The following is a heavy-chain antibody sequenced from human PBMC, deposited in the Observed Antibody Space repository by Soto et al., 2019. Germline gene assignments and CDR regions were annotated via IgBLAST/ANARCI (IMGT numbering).Heavy chain of an antibody. CDR3: TSDRKYCGGDCYVD. CDR2: IVVGSGNT. V-gene: IGHV1-58*01. CDR1: GFTCTNSA. Sequence: QMQLVPSGPEVKKPGTSVTVSCTASGFTCTNSAVQWVRQPRGQPLERIGWIVVGSGNTNYAQKFQERVTITRDMSTSTADTELSSLRSEGTAVYYCTSDRKYCGGDCYVDRGQGTLVTVCS. D-gene: IGHD2-21*02. J-gene: IGHJ4*02.